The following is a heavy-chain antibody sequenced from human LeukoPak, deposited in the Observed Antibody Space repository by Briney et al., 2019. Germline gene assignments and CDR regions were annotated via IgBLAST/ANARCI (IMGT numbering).Heavy chain of an antibody. CDR3: ARVGRRVAVAGNAFDI. V-gene: IGHV3-11*06. CDR1: GFTVSSNF. D-gene: IGHD6-19*01. J-gene: IGHJ3*02. Sequence: PGGSLRLSCAASGFTVSSNFMIWVRQAPGKGLEWVSYISSSSSYTNYADSVKGRFTISRDNAKNSLYLQMNSLRAEDTAVYYCARVGRRVAVAGNAFDIWGQGTMVTVSS. CDR2: ISSSSSYT.